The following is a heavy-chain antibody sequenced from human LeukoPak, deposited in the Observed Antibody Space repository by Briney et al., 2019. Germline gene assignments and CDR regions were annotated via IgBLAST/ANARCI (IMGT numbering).Heavy chain of an antibody. Sequence: GGSLRLSCAASGFTFSSYAMSWVRQAPGKGLEWVSAISGSGGSTYYADSVKGRFTISRDNSKNTLYLQMNSLRAEDTAVYYCARDTGAYCGGDCYTDAFDIWGQGTMVTVSS. V-gene: IGHV3-23*01. J-gene: IGHJ3*02. D-gene: IGHD2-21*02. CDR2: ISGSGGST. CDR3: ARDTGAYCGGDCYTDAFDI. CDR1: GFTFSSYA.